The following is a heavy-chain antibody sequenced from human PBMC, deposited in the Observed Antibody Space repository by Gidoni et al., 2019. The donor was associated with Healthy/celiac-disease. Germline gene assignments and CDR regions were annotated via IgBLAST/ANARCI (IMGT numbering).Heavy chain of an antibody. CDR2: ISSNGGST. CDR3: ARDGYNSYYFDY. D-gene: IGHD5-12*01. V-gene: IGHV3-64*01. CDR1: GFTFSSYA. Sequence: EVQLVESGGGLVQPGGSLRLPCAASGFTFSSYAMHWVRQAPGKGLEYVSAISSNGGSTYYANSVKGRFTISRDNSKNTLDLQMGSLRAEDMAVYYCARDGYNSYYFDYWGQGTLVTVSS. J-gene: IGHJ4*02.